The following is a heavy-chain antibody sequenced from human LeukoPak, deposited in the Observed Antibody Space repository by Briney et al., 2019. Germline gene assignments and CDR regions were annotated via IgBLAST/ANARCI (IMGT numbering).Heavy chain of an antibody. CDR3: AVLFTIFGVVSSDAFDI. D-gene: IGHD3-3*01. CDR2: IYHSGST. Sequence: SETLSFTGAVSGYSISSGYYWGWIRQPPGKGLEWIGSIYHSGSTYYNPSLKSRVTISVDASKNQFSLKLSSVTAADTAVYYCAVLFTIFGVVSSDAFDIWGQGTMVTVSS. CDR1: GYSISSGYY. J-gene: IGHJ3*02. V-gene: IGHV4-38-2*01.